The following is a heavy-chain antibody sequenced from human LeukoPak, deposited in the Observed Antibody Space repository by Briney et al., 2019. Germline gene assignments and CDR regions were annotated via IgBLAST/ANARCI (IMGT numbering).Heavy chain of an antibody. D-gene: IGHD3-3*01. CDR2: ISSSSSYI. CDR1: GFTFSSYS. Sequence: KPGGSLILSCAASGFTFSSYSMNWVRQAPGKGLEWVSSISSSSSYIYYADSVKGRFTISRDNSKNTLYLQMNSLRAEDTAVYYCARDGGYDFWSGYYQDYWGQGTLVTVSS. CDR3: ARDGGYDFWSGYYQDY. J-gene: IGHJ4*02. V-gene: IGHV3-21*01.